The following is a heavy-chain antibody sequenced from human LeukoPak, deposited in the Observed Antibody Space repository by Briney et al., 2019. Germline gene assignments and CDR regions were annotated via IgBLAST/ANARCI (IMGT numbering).Heavy chain of an antibody. CDR1: GGSISVSGGSISSHY. CDR3: ARGRCHNGVCYDDRGHFDF. Sequence: KSSETLSLTCTVSGGSISVSGGSISSHYWNWIRQTPGKGLEWIGSIFYTGSTNYSPSLKSRVTISVDTSKNQFSLNLNSVTAADTAVYYCARGRCHNGVCYDDRGHFDFWGQGTLVTVSS. D-gene: IGHD2-8*01. CDR2: IFYTGST. J-gene: IGHJ4*02. V-gene: IGHV4-61*01.